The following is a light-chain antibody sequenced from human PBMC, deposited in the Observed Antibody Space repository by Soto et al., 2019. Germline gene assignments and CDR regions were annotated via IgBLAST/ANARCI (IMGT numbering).Light chain of an antibody. V-gene: IGKV1-39*01. CDR3: QQSYNTPWT. CDR2: AAS. J-gene: IGKJ1*01. Sequence: DIQMTQSPSSLSASVGDRVTITCRASQSVNNYLNWYQQRPGKAPKLLIFAASHLQSGVPSRFSGSGSGTYFTLTVSSLQPEDFATYFCQQSYNTPWTFGQGTKVEIK. CDR1: QSVNNY.